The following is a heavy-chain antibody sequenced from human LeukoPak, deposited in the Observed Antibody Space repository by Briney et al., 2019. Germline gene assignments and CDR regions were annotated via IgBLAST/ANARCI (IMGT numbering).Heavy chain of an antibody. CDR1: GFTFSSYW. V-gene: IGHV3-7*03. J-gene: IGHJ4*02. Sequence: GGSLRLSCAASGFTFSSYWMSWVRQAPGKGLEWVANIKQDGSQKYYVDSVKGRFTISRDNAKNSLYLQMSSLRSEDTAVYYCARAMGGYDIPFDYWGQGTLVTVSS. CDR2: IKQDGSQK. CDR3: ARAMGGYDIPFDY. D-gene: IGHD3-9*01.